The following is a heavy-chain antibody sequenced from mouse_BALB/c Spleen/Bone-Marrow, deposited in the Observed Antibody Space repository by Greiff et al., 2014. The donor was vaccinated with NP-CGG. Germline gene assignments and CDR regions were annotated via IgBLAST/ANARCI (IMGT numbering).Heavy chain of an antibody. CDR1: GFNIKDTY. CDR3: AAYYYGSSQFAY. CDR2: IDPANGNT. D-gene: IGHD1-1*01. Sequence: VQLQQPGAELVKPGASVKLSCTASGFNIKDTYMHWVKQRPEQGLEWIGRIDPANGNTKYDPKFQGKATITADTSSNTAYLQLSSLTSEDTAVYYCAAYYYGSSQFAYCGQGTLVTVSA. J-gene: IGHJ3*01. V-gene: IGHV14-3*02.